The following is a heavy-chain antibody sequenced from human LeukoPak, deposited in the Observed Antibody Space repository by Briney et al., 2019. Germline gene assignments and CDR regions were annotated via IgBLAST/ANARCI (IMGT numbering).Heavy chain of an antibody. Sequence: SVKVSCKASGGTFSSYAISWVRQAPGQGLEWMGRIIPILGIANYAQKFQGRVTITADKSTSTAYKELSSLRSEDTAVYYCAKVPYLQYPDYWGQGTLVTVSS. V-gene: IGHV1-69*04. D-gene: IGHD4-11*01. J-gene: IGHJ4*02. CDR2: IIPILGIA. CDR3: AKVPYLQYPDY. CDR1: GGTFSSYA.